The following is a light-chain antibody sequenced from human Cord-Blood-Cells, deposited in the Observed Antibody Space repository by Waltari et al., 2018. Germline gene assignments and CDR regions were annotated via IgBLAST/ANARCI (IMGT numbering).Light chain of an antibody. CDR1: SSDVGGSNN. Sequence: QSALTQPRSASGSPGQSVTISCTGTSSDVGGSNNVSWYQQHPGKAPKLIIYDVSKRPSGVPDRFSGSKSGNTASLTISGLQAEDEADYYCCSYAGSYTYVFGTGTKVTVL. CDR3: CSYAGSYTYV. CDR2: DVS. V-gene: IGLV2-11*01. J-gene: IGLJ1*01.